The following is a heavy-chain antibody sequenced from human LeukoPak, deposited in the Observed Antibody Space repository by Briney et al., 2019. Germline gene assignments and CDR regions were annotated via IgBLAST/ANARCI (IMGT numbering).Heavy chain of an antibody. CDR3: ARGRAFDP. CDR2: INHSGST. CDR1: GGSFSGYY. Sequence: SETLSLTCAVYGGSFSGYYWSWIRQPPGKGLEWIGEINHSGSTNYNPSLKSRVTISVDTSKNQFSLKLSSVTAADTAVCYCARGRAFDPWGQGTLVTVSS. J-gene: IGHJ5*02. V-gene: IGHV4-34*01.